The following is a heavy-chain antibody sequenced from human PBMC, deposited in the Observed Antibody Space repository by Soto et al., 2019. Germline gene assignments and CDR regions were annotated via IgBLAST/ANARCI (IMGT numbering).Heavy chain of an antibody. CDR2: INHSGST. Sequence: SETLSLTCAVYGGSFSGYYWSWIRQPPGKGLEWIGEINHSGSTNYNPSLKSRVTISVDKSKNQFSLKLSSVTAADTTVYYCARAGGNSLDAFDIWGQGTMVTVSS. V-gene: IGHV4-34*01. D-gene: IGHD2-21*02. J-gene: IGHJ3*02. CDR3: ARAGGNSLDAFDI. CDR1: GGSFSGYY.